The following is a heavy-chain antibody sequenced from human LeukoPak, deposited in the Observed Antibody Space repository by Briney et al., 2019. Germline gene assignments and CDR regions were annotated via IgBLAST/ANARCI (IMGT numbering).Heavy chain of an antibody. D-gene: IGHD3-3*01. Sequence: EASVKVSCKASGYTFTSYDINWVRQATGQGLEWMGWMNPNSGNTGYAQKFQGRVTMTRNTSISTAYMELSSLRSEDTAVYYCARGGGDYDFWSGYYYFDYWGRGTLVTVSS. V-gene: IGHV1-8*01. CDR2: MNPNSGNT. CDR3: ARGGGDYDFWSGYYYFDY. CDR1: GYTFTSYD. J-gene: IGHJ4*02.